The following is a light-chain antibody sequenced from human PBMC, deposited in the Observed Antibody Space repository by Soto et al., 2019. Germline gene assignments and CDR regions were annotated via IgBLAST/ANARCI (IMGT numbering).Light chain of an antibody. CDR3: SSYTSSSTPYV. CDR1: SSDVGGYNY. V-gene: IGLV2-14*01. J-gene: IGLJ1*01. Sequence: QSALTQPASVSGAPGQSITMSCTGTSSDVGGYNYVSWYQQHPGKAPKLRIYEVSNRPSGVSNRFPGYKSGNTASLTISGLQAEDEADYYCSSYTSSSTPYVFGTGTKLTVL. CDR2: EVS.